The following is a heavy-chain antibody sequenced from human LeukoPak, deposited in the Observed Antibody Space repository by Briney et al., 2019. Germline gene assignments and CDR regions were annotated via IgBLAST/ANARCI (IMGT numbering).Heavy chain of an antibody. CDR2: VRSRAYGGTT. V-gene: IGHV3-49*04. CDR1: GFTVSDNY. Sequence: GGSLRLSCAASGFTVSDNYMSWVHQAPGKGLEWVGFVRSRAYGGTTEYAASVKGRFTISRDDSKSIAYLQMNSLKTEDTGVYYCTRVGYSNIYFDYWGQGTLVTVSS. CDR3: TRVGYSNIYFDY. D-gene: IGHD1-26*01. J-gene: IGHJ4*02.